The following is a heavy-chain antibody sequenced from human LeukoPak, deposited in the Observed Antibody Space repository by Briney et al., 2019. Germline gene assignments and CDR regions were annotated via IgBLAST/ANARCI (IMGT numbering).Heavy chain of an antibody. CDR2: IWYDGSNK. CDR3: ARGGSSWSPYFDY. J-gene: IGHJ4*02. CDR1: GFTFSSYG. Sequence: GGSLRLSCAASGFTFSSYGMHWVRRAPGKGLEWVAVIWYDGSNKYYADSVKGRFTISRDNSKNTLYLQMNSLRAEDTAVYYWARGGSSWSPYFDYWGQGTLVTVSS. V-gene: IGHV3-33*08. D-gene: IGHD6-13*01.